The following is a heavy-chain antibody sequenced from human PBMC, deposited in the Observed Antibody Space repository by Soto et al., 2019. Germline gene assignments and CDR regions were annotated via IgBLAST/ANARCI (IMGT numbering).Heavy chain of an antibody. J-gene: IGHJ4*02. CDR3: AKDLTTRYCSGVNCSY. CDR1: GFTFTNYA. V-gene: IGHV3-23*01. Sequence: GWSLRLSCAASGFTFTNYAMSWVRQAPGKGLEWVSTLSGSGGSTYYADSVKGRFTVSRDTSKNTLYLQMNSLGAEDTAIYYCAKDLTTRYCSGVNCSYWGQGTLVTLSP. CDR2: LSGSGGST. D-gene: IGHD2-15*01.